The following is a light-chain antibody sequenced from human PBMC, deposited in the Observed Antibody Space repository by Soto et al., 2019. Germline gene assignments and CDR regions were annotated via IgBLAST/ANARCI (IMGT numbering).Light chain of an antibody. J-gene: IGKJ1*01. CDR3: QQYAGSLSWT. Sequence: EIVLTQSPGTLSLSPGERATLSCRARQSVNSNYLVWYQQNPGQAPRLLIYGSSIRATGIPDRFSGSGSGTDFTLTISRLEPEDFAVYYCQQYAGSLSWTFGQGNKVDIK. CDR1: QSVNSNY. V-gene: IGKV3-20*01. CDR2: GSS.